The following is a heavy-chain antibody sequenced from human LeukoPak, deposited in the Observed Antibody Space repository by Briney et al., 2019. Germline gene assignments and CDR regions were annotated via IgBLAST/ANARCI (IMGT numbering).Heavy chain of an antibody. CDR1: GFTFSSYA. Sequence: GGSLRLSCAASGFTFSSYAMSWVRQGPGKGREWVSAISCSGGRTYYADSVKGRFTISRDNSKNTLYLQMNSLRAEDTAVYYCAKDIVVVPAALMDNWFDPWGQGTLVTVSS. J-gene: IGHJ5*02. V-gene: IGHV3-23*01. CDR2: ISCSGGRT. D-gene: IGHD2-2*01. CDR3: AKDIVVVPAALMDNWFDP.